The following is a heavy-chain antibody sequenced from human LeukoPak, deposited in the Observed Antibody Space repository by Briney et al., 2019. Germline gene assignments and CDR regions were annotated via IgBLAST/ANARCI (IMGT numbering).Heavy chain of an antibody. Sequence: PGGSLRLSCAASGFTLSGNWMNWVRQAPGKGLEWVAIIKQDGSEKYYADSVKGRFTISRDNAKNSLYLQMNSLRAEDTAVYYCARGNGFIIDYWGQGTLVTVSS. J-gene: IGHJ4*02. D-gene: IGHD2-8*01. CDR2: IKQDGSEK. V-gene: IGHV3-7*01. CDR1: GFTLSGNW. CDR3: ARGNGFIIDY.